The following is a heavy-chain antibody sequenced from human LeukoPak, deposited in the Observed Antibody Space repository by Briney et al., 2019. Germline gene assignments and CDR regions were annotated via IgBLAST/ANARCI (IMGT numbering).Heavy chain of an antibody. D-gene: IGHD4-23*01. J-gene: IGHJ2*01. CDR1: GGSISSYY. CDR3: ARHEATVGNPFWYFGL. Sequence: PSETLSLTCTVSGGSISSYYWSWIRQPPGKGLEWIEYIYYSGSTNYNRSLKSRVTISVDTSKNQFSLKLSSVTAADTAVYYCARHEATVGNPFWYFGLWGRGTLVTVSS. V-gene: IGHV4-59*08. CDR2: IYYSGST.